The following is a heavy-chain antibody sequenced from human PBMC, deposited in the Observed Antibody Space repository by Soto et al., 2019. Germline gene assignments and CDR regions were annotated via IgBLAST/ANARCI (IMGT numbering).Heavy chain of an antibody. Sequence: QLVQSGAEVKKPGSSVNISCKASGGTFSSLGLSWVRQAPGQGLEWMGGIIPIFGTTNYAQKFQGRLTITADKVTSTAYMELTSLTSEDTAVYYCARATTKDGTWGQGTLVTVSS. CDR2: IIPIFGTT. CDR1: GGTFSSLG. CDR3: ARATTKDGT. V-gene: IGHV1-69*06. J-gene: IGHJ4*02. D-gene: IGHD1-26*01.